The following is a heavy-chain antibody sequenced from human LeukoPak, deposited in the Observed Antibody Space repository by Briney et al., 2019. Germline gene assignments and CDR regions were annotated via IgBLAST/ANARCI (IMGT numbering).Heavy chain of an antibody. V-gene: IGHV3-23*01. D-gene: IGHD3-10*01. CDR3: AKDGSGDY. J-gene: IGHJ4*02. CDR2: ITSSRGST. CDR1: EISIRNYA. Sequence: GGSLRLSRVASEISIRNYAMSWVRQAPGKGLEWVSTITSSRGSTYYADSVKGRFTISRDISQNTLFLQMSSLRVEDTALYYCAKDGSGDYWGQGTLVTVSS.